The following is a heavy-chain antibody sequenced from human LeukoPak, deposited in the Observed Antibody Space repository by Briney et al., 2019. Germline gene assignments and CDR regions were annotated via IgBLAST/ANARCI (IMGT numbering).Heavy chain of an antibody. J-gene: IGHJ4*02. V-gene: IGHV4-34*01. CDR3: ARDVSYGSGSYYIFDY. CDR2: INHSGST. Sequence: SETLSLTCAVYGGSFSGYYWSWIRQPPGKGLEWIGEINHSGSTNYNPSLKSRVTISVDTSKNQFSLKLSSVTAADTAVYCCARDVSYGSGSYYIFDYWGQGTLVTVSS. D-gene: IGHD3-10*01. CDR1: GGSFSGYY.